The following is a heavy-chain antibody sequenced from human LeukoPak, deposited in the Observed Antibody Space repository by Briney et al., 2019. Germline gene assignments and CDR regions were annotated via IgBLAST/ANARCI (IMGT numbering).Heavy chain of an antibody. CDR2: ISYDGSNK. Sequence: PGRSLRLSCAASGFTFSSYAMHWVRQAPGKGLEWVAVISYDGSNKYYADSVKGRFTISRDNSKNTLYLQMNSLRAEDTAVYYCARARWDSSGQHTAFDIWGQGTMVTVSS. CDR1: GFTFSSYA. CDR3: ARARWDSSGQHTAFDI. V-gene: IGHV3-30*04. J-gene: IGHJ3*02. D-gene: IGHD6-25*01.